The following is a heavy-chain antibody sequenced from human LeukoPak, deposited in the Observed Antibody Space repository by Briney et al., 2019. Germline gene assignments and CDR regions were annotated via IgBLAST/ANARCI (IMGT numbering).Heavy chain of an antibody. CDR2: INPNSGDT. CDR1: GYTFTGYS. J-gene: IGHJ5*02. CDR3: ARPNGDYYNWFDP. V-gene: IGHV1-2*02. Sequence: ASVMVSCKASGYTFTGYSIHWVRQAPGQGLEWMGCINPNSGDTNYPQKFQDRVTLSRDTSISTAYMEPTDLRSDDTAMYYCARPNGDYYNWFDPWGQGTLVTVSS. D-gene: IGHD2-21*02.